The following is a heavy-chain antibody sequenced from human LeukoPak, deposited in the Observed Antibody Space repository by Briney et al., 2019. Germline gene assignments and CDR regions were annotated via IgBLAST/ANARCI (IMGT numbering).Heavy chain of an antibody. V-gene: IGHV3-21*01. J-gene: IGHJ4*02. D-gene: IGHD2-2*01. CDR1: GFTFNNYC. CDR2: IFSRSESI. Sequence: GGSLRLSCAASGFTFNNYCMNWVRQAPGKGLEWVSCIFSRSESIFYADSVKGRFTISRDNAKNSLYLQMDSLRAEDTAVYYCARDFLHSSTSRPFDYWGQGTLVTVSS. CDR3: ARDFLHSSTSRPFDY.